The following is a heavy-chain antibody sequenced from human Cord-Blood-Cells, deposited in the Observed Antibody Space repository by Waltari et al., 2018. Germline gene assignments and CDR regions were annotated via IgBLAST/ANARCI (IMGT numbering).Heavy chain of an antibody. V-gene: IGHV5-51*01. CDR1: GYSFTSYW. J-gene: IGHJ5*02. D-gene: IGHD5-12*01. CDR3: ARHGPLRWFYP. Sequence: EVQLVQSGAEVQKPGESLKISCKGSGYSFTSYWIGWVRQMPGKGLEWMGIIYPGYSDTRYSPALQGQGTIAAEKSISSAYLQWSSLKASYTAMYYCARHGPLRWFYPWGQGTLVNVSS. CDR2: IYPGYSDT.